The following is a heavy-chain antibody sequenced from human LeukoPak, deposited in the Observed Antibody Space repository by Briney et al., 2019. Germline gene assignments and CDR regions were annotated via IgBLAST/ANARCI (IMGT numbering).Heavy chain of an antibody. CDR3: ARLGYLWLVDY. CDR1: GGSISSGSYY. V-gene: IGHV4-61*02. J-gene: IGHJ4*02. CDR2: IYTSGST. D-gene: IGHD3-10*01. Sequence: PSEPLSLTCTVSGGSISSGSYYWSWIRQPAGKGLEWIGRIYTSGSTNYNPSLKSRVTISVDTSKNQFSLKLSSVTAADTAVYYCARLGYLWLVDYWGQGTLVTVSS.